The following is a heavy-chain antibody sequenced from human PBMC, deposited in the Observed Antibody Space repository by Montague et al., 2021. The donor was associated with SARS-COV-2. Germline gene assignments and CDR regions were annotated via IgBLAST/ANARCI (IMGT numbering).Heavy chain of an antibody. J-gene: IGHJ4*02. CDR1: GFTFSSYA. Sequence: SLRLSCAASGFTFSSYAMSWVRQAPGKGLEWASVISGSGGDTYYADSVKGRITISRDNFKNTQYLQMNSLRAEDAAVYYCAKTEAGYCSGGSCVVDYWGQGTLVIVSS. D-gene: IGHD2-15*01. V-gene: IGHV3-23*01. CDR2: ISGSGGDT. CDR3: AKTEAGYCSGGSCVVDY.